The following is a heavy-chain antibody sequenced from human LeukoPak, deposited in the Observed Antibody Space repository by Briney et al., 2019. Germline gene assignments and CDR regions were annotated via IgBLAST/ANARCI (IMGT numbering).Heavy chain of an antibody. V-gene: IGHV3-74*01. Sequence: GGSLRLSCAASGFTFSTYWMHWVRQAPGQGLVWVSRINSDGSDKDFADSVRGRFTISRDNAHNTLHLQMSSLRAEDTAVYYCVREGNSGYFFDYWGQGTLVTVSS. J-gene: IGHJ4*02. CDR2: INSDGSDK. D-gene: IGHD4-23*01. CDR3: VREGNSGYFFDY. CDR1: GFTFSTYW.